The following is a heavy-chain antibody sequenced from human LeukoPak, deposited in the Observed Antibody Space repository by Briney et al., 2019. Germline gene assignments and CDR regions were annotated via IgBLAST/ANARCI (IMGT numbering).Heavy chain of an antibody. J-gene: IGHJ4*02. CDR2: IYSSGSA. CDR1: GGSISSYY. D-gene: IGHD4-17*01. V-gene: IGHV4-4*07. Sequence: SETLSLTCTVSGGSISSYYWSWFRQPAGKGLEWIGRIYSSGSANYSPSLKSRVAMSVDPSKNHFSLKMSSVTAADTAVYYCARGNADYGDCFDYWGQGTLVTVSS. CDR3: ARGNADYGDCFDY.